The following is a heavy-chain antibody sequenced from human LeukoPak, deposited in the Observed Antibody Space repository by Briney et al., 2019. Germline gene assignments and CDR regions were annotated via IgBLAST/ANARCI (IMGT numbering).Heavy chain of an antibody. CDR3: ARPGSSVRPYYFDY. CDR2: IYPGDSDT. V-gene: IGHV5-51*01. J-gene: IGHJ4*02. D-gene: IGHD3-10*01. CDR1: GYSFTSYW. Sequence: NRGESLKISCKGSGYSFTSYWIGWVRQMPGKGLGWMGIIYPGDSDTRYSPSFQGQVTISADKSISTAYQQWSSLKASDTAMYYCARPGSSVRPYYFDYWGQGTLVTVSS.